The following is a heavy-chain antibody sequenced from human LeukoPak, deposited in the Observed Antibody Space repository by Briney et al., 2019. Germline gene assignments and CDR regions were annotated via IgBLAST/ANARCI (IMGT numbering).Heavy chain of an antibody. CDR2: INPNSGGT. CDR3: ARVFGGVIFGYYYMDV. J-gene: IGHJ6*03. V-gene: IGHV1-2*02. D-gene: IGHD3-16*02. Sequence: ASVKVSCKASGYTFTGYYIHWVRQAPGQGLEWMGWINPNSGGTNYAQKFQGRVTMTRDTSISTAYMELSRLRSDDTAVYYCARVFGGVIFGYYYMDVWGKGTTVTVSS. CDR1: GYTFTGYY.